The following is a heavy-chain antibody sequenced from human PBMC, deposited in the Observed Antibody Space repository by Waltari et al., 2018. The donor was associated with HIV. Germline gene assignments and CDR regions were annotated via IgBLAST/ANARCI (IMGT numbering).Heavy chain of an antibody. Sequence: QAQLQESGPGLVKPSETLSLTCTVSGGFISGHDWSWIRQPPGKGLEWIGYIYYGGTTKYNPSLKSRVSISVDTSKNQFSLRLSSVTAADTAVYYCARVFDHGWSDYWGQGTLVTVSS. CDR3: ARVFDHGWSDY. D-gene: IGHD3-10*01. CDR1: GGFISGHD. V-gene: IGHV4-59*11. J-gene: IGHJ4*02. CDR2: IYYGGTT.